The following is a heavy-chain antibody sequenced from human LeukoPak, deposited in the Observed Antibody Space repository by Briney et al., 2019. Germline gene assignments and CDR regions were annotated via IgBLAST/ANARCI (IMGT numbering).Heavy chain of an antibody. J-gene: IGHJ4*02. V-gene: IGHV3-30-3*01. D-gene: IGHD4-11*01. CDR2: ISYDGSNK. CDR1: GFTFSSYA. Sequence: GGSLXLSCAASGFTFSSYAMHWVRQAPGKGLEWVAVISYDGSNKYYADSVKGRFTISRDNSKNTLYLQMNSLRAEDTAVYYCAGVQYQDYWGQGTLVTVSS. CDR3: AGVQYQDY.